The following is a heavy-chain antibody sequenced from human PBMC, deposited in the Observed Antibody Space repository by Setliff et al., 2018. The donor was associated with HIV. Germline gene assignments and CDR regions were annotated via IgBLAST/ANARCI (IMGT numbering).Heavy chain of an antibody. D-gene: IGHD5-12*01. CDR2: VIPGLGTA. Sequence: SVKVSCKASGGTFSSSRISWVRQAPGQGLEYMGGVIPGLGTAHYAQRFQGRVTITADESTSTVYMDLSSLRSEDTAMYYCARDAGYSGTSWNYWGQGTLVTVSS. J-gene: IGHJ4*02. CDR1: GGTFSSSR. V-gene: IGHV1-69*13. CDR3: ARDAGYSGTSWNY.